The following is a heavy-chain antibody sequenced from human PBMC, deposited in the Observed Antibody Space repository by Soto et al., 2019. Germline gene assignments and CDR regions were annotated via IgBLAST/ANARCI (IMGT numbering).Heavy chain of an antibody. Sequence: QITLKESGPTLVKPTQTLTLTCTFSGFSLSTSGMGVAWIRQPPEKALEWLAVIYWTDDMRYSPSLKSRLTITKDTSKNQVVLTMTDMDPVDTATYYCAHRKSSYYGSENTYYYGMDVWGQGTTVTVSS. CDR2: IYWTDDM. CDR1: GFSLSTSGMG. CDR3: AHRKSSYYGSENTYYYGMDV. J-gene: IGHJ6*02. D-gene: IGHD3-10*01. V-gene: IGHV2-5*01.